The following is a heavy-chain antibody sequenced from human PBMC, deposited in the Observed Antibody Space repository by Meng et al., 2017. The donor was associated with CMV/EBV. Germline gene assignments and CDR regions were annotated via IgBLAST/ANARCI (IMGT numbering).Heavy chain of an antibody. D-gene: IGHD2-2*01. CDR1: GFTFSSYS. Sequence: GESLKISCAASGFTFSSYSMNWVRQAPGKGLEWVSSISSSSSYIYYADSVKGRFTISRDNAKNSLYLQMNSLRAEDTAVYYCARDSLECSSTSCDYYYYYGMDVWGQGTTVTVSS. J-gene: IGHJ6*02. V-gene: IGHV3-21*01. CDR3: ARDSLECSSTSCDYYYYYGMDV. CDR2: ISSSSSYI.